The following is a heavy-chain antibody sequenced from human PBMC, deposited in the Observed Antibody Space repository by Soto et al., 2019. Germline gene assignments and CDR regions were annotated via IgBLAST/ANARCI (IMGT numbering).Heavy chain of an antibody. CDR2: ISAYNGNT. CDR1: GYTFTSYG. CDR3: AREYCDGFSGRSFDS. Sequence: ASVRVSCKASGYTFTSYGISWVRQAPGQGLEWMGWISAYNGNTNYAQKLQGRVIMTTDTSTSTAYMELRSLRSDDTAVYYCAREYCDGFSGRSFDSWGQGTQVTVSS. J-gene: IGHJ4*02. V-gene: IGHV1-18*01. D-gene: IGHD2-21*01.